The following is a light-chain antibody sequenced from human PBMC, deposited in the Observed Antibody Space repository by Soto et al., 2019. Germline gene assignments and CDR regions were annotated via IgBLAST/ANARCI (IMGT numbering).Light chain of an antibody. V-gene: IGKV1-5*01. CDR1: QSISSW. Sequence: DIHMTQSTPTLSAPVGHLVTITCLASQSISSWLAWYQQKPGKANKLLIYAAYNLQSGVPARFSGSGSGTDFTLTIRSLQPEDFATYYCMKKYFYHFTFGTGTKVAIK. CDR3: MKKYFYHFT. CDR2: AAY. J-gene: IGKJ3*01.